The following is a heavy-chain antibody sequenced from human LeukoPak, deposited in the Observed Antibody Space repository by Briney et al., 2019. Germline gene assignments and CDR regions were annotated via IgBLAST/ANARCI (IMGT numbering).Heavy chain of an antibody. J-gene: IGHJ6*03. Sequence: ASVKVSCKASGYTFTGYYMHWVRQAPGQGLEWMGWINPNSGGTNYAQKFQGRVTMTRDTSISTAYMELSRLRSDDTAVYFCARVLRGYSYGYPYHYYMDVWGKGTTVTVSS. CDR1: GYTFTGYY. D-gene: IGHD5-18*01. CDR2: INPNSGGT. V-gene: IGHV1-2*02. CDR3: ARVLRGYSYGYPYHYYMDV.